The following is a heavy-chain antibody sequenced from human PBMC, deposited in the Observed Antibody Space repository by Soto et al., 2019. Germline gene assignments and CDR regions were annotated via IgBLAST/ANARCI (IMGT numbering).Heavy chain of an antibody. D-gene: IGHD6-6*01. CDR3: ARGVLATRRGYFDS. CDR2: ISSGGSTI. Sequence: EVQLVESGGGLVQPGGSLRLSCAASGFTFSTYSMNWVRQAPGKGLEWVSYISSGGSTIYYADSVRGRFTISRDNAKNSLYLQMNSLRAEDTAVYYCARGVLATRRGYFDSWGQGTLVTVSS. J-gene: IGHJ4*02. CDR1: GFTFSTYS. V-gene: IGHV3-48*01.